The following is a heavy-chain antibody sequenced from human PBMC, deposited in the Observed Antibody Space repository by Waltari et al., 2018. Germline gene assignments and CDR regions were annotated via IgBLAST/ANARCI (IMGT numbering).Heavy chain of an antibody. D-gene: IGHD2-2*01. J-gene: IGHJ4*02. CDR2: IYYSGGT. CDR3: ARGYQLLQYFDY. V-gene: IGHV4-39*07. CDR1: GGSISSSSNY. Sequence: QLQLQESGPGLVKPSETLSLTCTVSGGSISSSSNYWGWIRQPPGKWLEWIGSIYYSGGTYYTPSLRSRVTISVDPSKNQFSLTLSSVTAADTAVYYCARGYQLLQYFDYWGQGTLVTVSS.